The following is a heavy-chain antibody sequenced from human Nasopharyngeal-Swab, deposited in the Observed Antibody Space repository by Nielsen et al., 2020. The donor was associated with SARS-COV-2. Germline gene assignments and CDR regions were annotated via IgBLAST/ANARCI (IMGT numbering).Heavy chain of an antibody. Sequence: GGSLRLSCAASGFTFSNAWMSWVRQAPGKGLEWVGRIKSKTDGGTTDYAAPVKGRFTISRDDSKNTLYLQMNSLKTEDTAVYYCTTKFSYYYYYGMDVWGQGTTVTVPS. CDR3: TTKFSYYYYYGMDV. CDR1: GFTFSNAW. CDR2: IKSKTDGGTT. J-gene: IGHJ6*02. V-gene: IGHV3-15*01.